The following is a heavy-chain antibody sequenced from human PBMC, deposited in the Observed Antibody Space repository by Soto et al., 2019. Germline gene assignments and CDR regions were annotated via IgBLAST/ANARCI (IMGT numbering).Heavy chain of an antibody. V-gene: IGHV3-21*01. CDR1: GCTFSSYG. J-gene: IGHJ4*03. Sequence: GGSLSLSWASAGCTFSSYGMNLVRPAPGKGLEWVSSISSSSSYIYYADSVKGRFTISRDNAKNSLYLQMNSLRAEDTAVYYCAKEVITGTLSAWGQGTLVNVSA. CDR3: AKEVITGTLSA. D-gene: IGHD1-20*01. CDR2: ISSSSSYI.